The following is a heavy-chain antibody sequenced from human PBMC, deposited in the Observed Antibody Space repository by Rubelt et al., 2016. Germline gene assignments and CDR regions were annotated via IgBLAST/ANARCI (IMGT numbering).Heavy chain of an antibody. J-gene: IGHJ3*02. V-gene: IGHV4-34*01. D-gene: IGHD2-8*02. Sequence: QVQLQQWGAGLLKPSETLSLTCAVYGGSFSGYYWSWIRQPPGKGLEWIGEINHSGSTNYNPSLQSRVTISVDTSKNQCSLKLSSVTAADTAVYDCARGRWCHAFDIWGQGTMVTVSS. CDR2: INHSGST. CDR1: GGSFSGYY. CDR3: ARGRWCHAFDI.